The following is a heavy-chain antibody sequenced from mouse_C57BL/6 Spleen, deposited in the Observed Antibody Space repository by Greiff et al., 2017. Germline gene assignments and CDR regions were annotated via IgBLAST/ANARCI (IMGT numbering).Heavy chain of an antibody. Sequence: QVQLQQSGAELVKPGASVKISCKASGYAFSSYWMNWVKQRPGKGLEWIGQIYPGDGDTNYNGKFKGKATLTADKSSSTAYMQLSSLTSEDSAVYVCVQGGELGRRWYFDVWGTGTTVTVSS. CDR2: IYPGDGDT. J-gene: IGHJ1*03. V-gene: IGHV1-80*01. CDR3: VQGGELGRRWYFDV. D-gene: IGHD4-1*01. CDR1: GYAFSSYW.